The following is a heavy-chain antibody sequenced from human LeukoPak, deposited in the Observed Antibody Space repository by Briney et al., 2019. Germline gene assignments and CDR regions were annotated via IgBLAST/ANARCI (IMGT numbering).Heavy chain of an antibody. D-gene: IGHD6-19*01. V-gene: IGHV1-2*02. CDR2: INPNTGGT. Sequence: ASVKVSCKVSGYTLTELSMHWVRQAPGQGLEWMGWINPNTGGTNYAQKFQGRVTMTRDTTISTAYMELSRLTSDDTAVYYCASYPRYSSSPPFDYWGQGTLVTVSS. CDR3: ASYPRYSSSPPFDY. J-gene: IGHJ4*02. CDR1: GYTLTELS.